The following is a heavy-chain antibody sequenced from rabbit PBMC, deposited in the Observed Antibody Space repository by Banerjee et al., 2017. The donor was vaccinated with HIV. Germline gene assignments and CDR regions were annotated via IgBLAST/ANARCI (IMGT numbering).Heavy chain of an antibody. J-gene: IGHJ4*01. CDR2: IDTNDGDT. CDR3: ARSNGAYAFNL. CDR1: GFSFSSNW. Sequence: LEESGGGLVKPGGTLTLTCTVSGFSFSSNWICWVRQAPGKGLEWIACIDTNDGDTDYANWPKGRFTISKTSSTTVTLQMTSLTAADTATYFCARSNGAYAFNLWGPGTLVTVS. D-gene: IGHD6-1*01. V-gene: IGHV1S45*01.